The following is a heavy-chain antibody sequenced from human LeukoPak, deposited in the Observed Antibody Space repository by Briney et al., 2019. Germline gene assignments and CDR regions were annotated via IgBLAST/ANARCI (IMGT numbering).Heavy chain of an antibody. CDR3: AKAGSIYDSSGQPTLWDYYYYMDV. J-gene: IGHJ6*03. Sequence: PGGSLRLSCAASGFIFSNYGMHWVRQVPGKGLEWVAFITYDGNNQYYPDSVRGRFTISRDNSKNTLYLQINSLRAEDTAVYYCAKAGSIYDSSGQPTLWDYYYYMDVWGKGTTVTISS. D-gene: IGHD3-22*01. V-gene: IGHV3-30*02. CDR1: GFIFSNYG. CDR2: ITYDGNNQ.